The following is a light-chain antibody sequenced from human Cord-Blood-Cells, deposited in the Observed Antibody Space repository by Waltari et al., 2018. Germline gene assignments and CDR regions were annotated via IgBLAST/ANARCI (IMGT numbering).Light chain of an antibody. CDR3: SSYTSSSTV. J-gene: IGLJ2*01. Sequence: QSALTQPASVSGSPGQSITIACTGTSSAVGGYNYVSWYQQHHGTAPKLMIYDVSNRPSGVSNRFSGSKSGNTASLTISGLQAEDEADYYCSSYTSSSTVFGGGTKLTVL. CDR2: DVS. CDR1: SSAVGGYNY. V-gene: IGLV2-14*01.